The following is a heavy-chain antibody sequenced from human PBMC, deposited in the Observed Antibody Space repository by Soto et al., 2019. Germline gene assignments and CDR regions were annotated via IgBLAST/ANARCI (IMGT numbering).Heavy chain of an antibody. CDR3: AGDPYYYDSSGSMGGYYYYGMDV. D-gene: IGHD3-22*01. J-gene: IGHJ6*02. CDR1: GYTFTGYY. V-gene: IGHV1-2*02. Sequence: ASVKVSCKASGYTFTGYYMHWVRQAPGQGLEWMGWINPNSGGTNYAQKFQGRVTMTRDTSISTAYMELSRLRSDDTAVYYCAGDPYYYDSSGSMGGYYYYGMDVWGQGTTVTVSS. CDR2: INPNSGGT.